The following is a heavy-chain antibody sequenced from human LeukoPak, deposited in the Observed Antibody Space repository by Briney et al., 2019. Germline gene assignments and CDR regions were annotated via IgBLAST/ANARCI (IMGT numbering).Heavy chain of an antibody. V-gene: IGHV3-30*02. CDR2: IRYDGSNK. J-gene: IGHJ6*03. CDR1: GFTFSSYG. D-gene: IGHD3-3*01. Sequence: GGSLRLSCAASGFTFSSYGMHWVRQAPGKGLEWVAFIRYDGSNKYYADSVKGRFTISGDNSKNTLYLQMNSLRAEDTAVYYCAKGLVWSGYPRRMDVWGKGTTVTVSS. CDR3: AKGLVWSGYPRRMDV.